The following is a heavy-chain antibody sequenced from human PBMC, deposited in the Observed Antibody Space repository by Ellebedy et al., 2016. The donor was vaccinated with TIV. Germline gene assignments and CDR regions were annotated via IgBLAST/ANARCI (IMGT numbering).Heavy chain of an antibody. J-gene: IGHJ4*02. V-gene: IGHV4-34*01. CDR1: GGSFSGYY. CDR2: INHSGST. D-gene: IGHD6-19*01. CDR3: ARQRYSSSYFDY. Sequence: SETLSLTCAVYGGSFSGYYWSWIRQPPGKGLEWIGEINHSGSTNYNPSLKSRVTISVDTSKNQFSLKLSSVTAADTAVYYCARQRYSSSYFDYWGQGTLATVSS.